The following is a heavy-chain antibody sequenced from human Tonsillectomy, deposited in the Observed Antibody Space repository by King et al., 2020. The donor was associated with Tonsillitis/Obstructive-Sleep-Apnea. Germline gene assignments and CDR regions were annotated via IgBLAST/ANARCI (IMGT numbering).Heavy chain of an antibody. Sequence: VQLVQSGAEVKKPGESLKISCKGSGYSFTSYWIGWVRQMPGKGLEWMGIIYPGDSDTRYSPSFQGQVTISADKSPRTAYLQWGSLKASDTAMYYCARHRGITGTTDWFDPWGREPWSPSPQ. J-gene: IGHJ5*02. CDR3: ARHRGITGTTDWFDP. CDR2: IYPGDSDT. V-gene: IGHV5-51*01. CDR1: GYSFTSYW. D-gene: IGHD1-7*01.